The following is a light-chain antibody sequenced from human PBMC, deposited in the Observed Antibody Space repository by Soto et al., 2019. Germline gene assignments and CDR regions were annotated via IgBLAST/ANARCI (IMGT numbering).Light chain of an antibody. CDR1: QSVSGNQ. Sequence: EIVLTQSPGTLSLSPGERATLSCRVSQSVSGNQLAWYQQKPGQGPRLLIYAASSRATDIPDRFSGSASGTDFTFIISRLEPEDFGMYYCHQYGSLPHTFGQGTKVESK. V-gene: IGKV3-20*01. CDR2: AAS. CDR3: HQYGSLPHT. J-gene: IGKJ2*01.